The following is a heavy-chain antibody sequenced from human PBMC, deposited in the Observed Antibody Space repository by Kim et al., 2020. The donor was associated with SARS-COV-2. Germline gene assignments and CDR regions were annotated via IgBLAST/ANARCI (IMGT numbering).Heavy chain of an antibody. J-gene: IGHJ4*02. CDR3: ASKVRYFDWSTPSFDY. CDR1: GGSISSSNW. V-gene: IGHV4-4*02. CDR2: IYHSGST. D-gene: IGHD3-9*01. Sequence: SETLSLTCAVSGGSISSSNWWSWVRQPPGKGLEWIGEIYHSGSTNYNPSLKSRVTISVDKSKNQFSLKLSSVTAADTAVYYCASKVRYFDWSTPSFDYWGQGTLVTVSS.